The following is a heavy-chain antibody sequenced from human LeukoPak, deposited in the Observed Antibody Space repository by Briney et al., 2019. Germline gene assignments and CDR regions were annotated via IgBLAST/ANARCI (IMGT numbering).Heavy chain of an antibody. J-gene: IGHJ3*02. V-gene: IGHV3-23*01. CDR1: GFTFSSYS. D-gene: IGHD3-22*01. CDR2: ISGSGGST. CDR3: AKDGTYYDRQEDAFDI. Sequence: GGSLRLSCAASGFTFSSYSMNWVRQAPGKGLEWVSAISGSGGSTYYADSVKGRFTISRDNSKNTLYLQMNSLRAEDTAVYYCAKDGTYYDRQEDAFDIWGQGTMVTVSS.